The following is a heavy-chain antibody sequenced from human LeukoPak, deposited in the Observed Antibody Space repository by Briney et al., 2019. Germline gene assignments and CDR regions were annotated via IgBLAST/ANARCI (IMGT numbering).Heavy chain of an antibody. V-gene: IGHV1-18*01. CDR1: GYTFTSYG. CDR3: AVDWLTGVGFDY. CDR2: ISAYNGNT. D-gene: IGHD3-3*01. Sequence: ASVKVSCMASGYTFTSYGISWVRQAPGQGLEWMGWISAYNGNTNYAQKLQGRVTMTTDTSTSTAYMELRSLRSDDTAVYYCAVDWLTGVGFDYWGQRTLVTVSS. J-gene: IGHJ4*02.